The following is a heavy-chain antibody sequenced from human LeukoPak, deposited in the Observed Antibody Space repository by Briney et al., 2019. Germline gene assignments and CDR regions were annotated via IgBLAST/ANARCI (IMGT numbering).Heavy chain of an antibody. D-gene: IGHD2-2*01. CDR2: ISHSGST. V-gene: IGHV4-34*01. J-gene: IGHJ3*02. CDR1: GGSFSGYY. Sequence: NPSETLSLTCAVYGGSFSGYYYNWIRQPPGKGLEWIGEISHSGSTIYNPSLKSRVTISADTSKNQFSLRLSSVTAADTAVYYCAIIVVIPAAPDAFDIWGQGTMVTVSS. CDR3: AIIVVIPAAPDAFDI.